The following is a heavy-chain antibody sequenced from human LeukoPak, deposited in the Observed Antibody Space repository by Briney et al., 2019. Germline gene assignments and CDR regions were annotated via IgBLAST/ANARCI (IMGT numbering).Heavy chain of an antibody. V-gene: IGHV4-30-2*01. CDR1: GGSISSGNYY. CDR2: MYQSGSGSA. D-gene: IGHD3-22*01. Sequence: SETLSLTCTVSGGSISSGNYYWNWIRQPPGKGLEWIGYMYQSGSGSADYNPSLKSRLTISVDRSKNELSLRLRSVTAADTAVYYCARSFYSDSSGYYLPWFDPWGQGTLVTVSS. J-gene: IGHJ5*02. CDR3: ARSFYSDSSGYYLPWFDP.